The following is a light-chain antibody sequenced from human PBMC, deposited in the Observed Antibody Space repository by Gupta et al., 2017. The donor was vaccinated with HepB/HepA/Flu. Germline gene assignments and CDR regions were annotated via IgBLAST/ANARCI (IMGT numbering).Light chain of an antibody. CDR3: VTWDTSRSVVV. CDR2: DND. Sequence: QSVLTQPPSVSAAPGQKVTISCSGSTSNIGKNYVSWYQQNPGTAPKLLIYDNDNRPSGIPDRFSGSKSGTSATLGITGLQTGDEADYYCVTWDTSRSVVVFGGGTELTVL. J-gene: IGLJ3*02. CDR1: TSNIGKNY. V-gene: IGLV1-51*01.